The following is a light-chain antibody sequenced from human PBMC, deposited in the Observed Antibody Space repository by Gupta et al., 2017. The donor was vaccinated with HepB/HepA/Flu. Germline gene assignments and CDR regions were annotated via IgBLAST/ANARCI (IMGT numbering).Light chain of an antibody. CDR2: DVT. CDR1: SSDIGSDNY. V-gene: IGLV2-14*01. J-gene: IGLJ3*02. Sequence: QSALTQPASVSESPGQSITISCTGSSSDIGSDNYVSWYQQPPGKAPKLIIFDVTNRPSGLSDRCSGSKTGNKASLTISGLQAEDEADYYCSSFTTSSTWVFGGGTKLTVL. CDR3: SSFTTSSTWV.